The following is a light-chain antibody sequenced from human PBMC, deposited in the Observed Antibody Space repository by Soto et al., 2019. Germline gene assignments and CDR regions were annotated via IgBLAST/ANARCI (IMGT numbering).Light chain of an antibody. CDR2: SAS. CDR1: QSILAY. V-gene: IGKV1-39*01. J-gene: IGKJ2*01. Sequence: IQMTQSPSSLSASVGGRVTITCRASQSILAYLNWYQVKLGKPPRLLIFSASNLQSGVPPRFNGSGSGTDFALTIGGVEPDDAATYYCQQTYATAFTFGQGNNL. CDR3: QQTYATAFT.